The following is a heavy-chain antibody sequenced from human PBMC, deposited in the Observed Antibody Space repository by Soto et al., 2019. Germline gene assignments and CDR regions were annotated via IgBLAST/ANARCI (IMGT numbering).Heavy chain of an antibody. V-gene: IGHV3-11*01. CDR1: GFTFSDYY. Sequence: GGSLRLSCAASGFTFSDYYMSWIRQAPGKGLEWVSYISSSGSTIYYADSVKGRFTISRDNAKNSLYLQMNSLGAEDTAVYYCARDRSVAAAGDAFDIWGQGTMVTVSS. CDR3: ARDRSVAAAGDAFDI. CDR2: ISSSGSTI. D-gene: IGHD6-13*01. J-gene: IGHJ3*02.